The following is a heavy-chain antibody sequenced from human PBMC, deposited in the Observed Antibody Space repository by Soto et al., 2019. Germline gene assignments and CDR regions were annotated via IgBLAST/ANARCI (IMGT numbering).Heavy chain of an antibody. CDR3: ASCISTGYYYTGMDV. D-gene: IGHD2-2*01. CDR2: IIPIFGTA. J-gene: IGHJ6*02. CDR1: GGTFSSYA. V-gene: IGHV1-69*12. Sequence: QVQLVQSGAEVKKPGSSVKVSCKASGGTFSSYAISWVRQAPGQGLEWMGGIIPIFGTANYAQKFQGRVTITANESKRTAYMEMSSLRSEDKAVYYCASCISTGYYYTGMDVWGQGTTVTVSS.